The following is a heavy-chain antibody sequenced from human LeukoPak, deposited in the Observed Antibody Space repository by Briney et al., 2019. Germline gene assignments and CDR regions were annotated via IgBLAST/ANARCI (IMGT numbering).Heavy chain of an antibody. CDR2: ISGSGGST. Sequence: GGSLRLSCAASGFTFSSYAMSWVRQAPXXXLEWVSAISGSGGSTYYADSVKGRFTISRDNSKNTLYLQMNSLRAEDTAVYYCAKDLHSYGDYVVDYWGQGTLVTVSS. CDR1: GFTFSSYA. J-gene: IGHJ4*02. D-gene: IGHD4-17*01. CDR3: AKDLHSYGDYVVDY. V-gene: IGHV3-23*01.